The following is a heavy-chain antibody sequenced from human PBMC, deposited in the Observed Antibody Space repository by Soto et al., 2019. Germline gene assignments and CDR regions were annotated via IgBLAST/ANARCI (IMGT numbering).Heavy chain of an antibody. Sequence: SVKLSCAACGGTFSSYAISWVRQAPGQGLEWMGGIIPIFGTANYAQKFQGRVTITADESTSTAYMELSSLRSEDTAVYYCARDPTHCGGDCYPYWYFDLWGRGTLVTVSS. CDR2: IIPIFGTA. CDR3: ARDPTHCGGDCYPYWYFDL. CDR1: GGTFSSYA. D-gene: IGHD2-21*02. V-gene: IGHV1-69*13. J-gene: IGHJ2*01.